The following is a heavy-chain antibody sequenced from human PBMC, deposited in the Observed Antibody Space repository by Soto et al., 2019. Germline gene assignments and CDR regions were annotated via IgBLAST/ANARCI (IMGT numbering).Heavy chain of an antibody. D-gene: IGHD5-12*01. CDR2: ISHSGST. Sequence: SETLSLTCAVYGGSFSGYYWSWIRQPPGKGLEWIGEISHSGSTNYNPPLKSRVTISVDTSKNQFSLKLSSVTAADTAVYYCARVRHGYITKFLDYWGQGTLVTVSS. CDR3: ARVRHGYITKFLDY. CDR1: GGSFSGYY. J-gene: IGHJ4*02. V-gene: IGHV4-34*01.